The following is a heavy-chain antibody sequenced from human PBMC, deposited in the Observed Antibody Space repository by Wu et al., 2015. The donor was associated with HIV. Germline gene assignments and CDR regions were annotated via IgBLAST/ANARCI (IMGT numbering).Heavy chain of an antibody. J-gene: IGHJ6*03. CDR3: ARDGRGWHLGQYYYYMDV. D-gene: IGHD1-26*01. V-gene: IGHV1-18*01. CDR2: ISAYNGAT. CDR1: GYTFADFG. Sequence: QVHLMQSGSEVKKPGASVKVSCKTSGYTFADFGITWVRQAPGQGPEWMGWISAYNGATNYLHKLQGRLTLTRDTSTATVYMELRSLTSDDTAVYYCARDGRGWHLGQYYYYMDVWGKGTTVTVSS.